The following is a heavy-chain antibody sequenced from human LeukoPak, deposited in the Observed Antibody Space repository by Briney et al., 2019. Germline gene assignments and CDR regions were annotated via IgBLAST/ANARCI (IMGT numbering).Heavy chain of an antibody. Sequence: SGPTLVKPTQTLTLTCTFSGFSLSTRGVGVGWIRQPPGKALEWLALIYWNDDKCYSPSLKSRLTIIKDTSENQVVLTMTNMDPVDTGTYYCAHRREDSSTWDYWGQGTLVTVSS. J-gene: IGHJ4*02. CDR3: AHRREDSSTWDY. CDR2: IYWNDDK. V-gene: IGHV2-5*01. D-gene: IGHD6-13*01. CDR1: GFSLSTRGVG.